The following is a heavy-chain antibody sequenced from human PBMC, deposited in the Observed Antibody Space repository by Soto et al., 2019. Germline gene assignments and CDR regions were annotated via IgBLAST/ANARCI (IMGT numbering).Heavy chain of an antibody. J-gene: IGHJ5*02. Sequence: ASVKVSCKASGYTFTSYGISWVRQAPGQGLEWMGWISAYSGNTNYAQKLQGRVTMTTDTSTSTAYMELRSLRSDDTAVYYCARDEAVRGVIPNWFDPWGQGTLVTVSS. V-gene: IGHV1-18*01. CDR2: ISAYSGNT. D-gene: IGHD3-10*01. CDR1: GYTFTSYG. CDR3: ARDEAVRGVIPNWFDP.